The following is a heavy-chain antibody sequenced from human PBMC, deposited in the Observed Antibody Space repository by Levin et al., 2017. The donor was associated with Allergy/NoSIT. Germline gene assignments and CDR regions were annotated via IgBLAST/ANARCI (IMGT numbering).Heavy chain of an antibody. CDR2: IYFSGSI. V-gene: IGHV4-39*02. CDR3: AGFCSRGRCSELHSDGMDV. J-gene: IGHJ6*02. D-gene: IGHD2-2*01. CDR1: GESIRKNTYY. Sequence: SQTPSLTCAVSGESIRKNTYYWGWIRQSPGKGLEWIGSIYFSGSIYYNPSLRNRVTLSTDTSRNLLSLRLTSVTAADTPLYFCAGFCSRGRCSELHSDGMDVCGQGTTVTVS.